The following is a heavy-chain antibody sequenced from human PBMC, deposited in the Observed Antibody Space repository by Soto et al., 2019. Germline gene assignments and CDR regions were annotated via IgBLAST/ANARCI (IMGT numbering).Heavy chain of an antibody. J-gene: IGHJ4*02. V-gene: IGHV1-69*01. CDR3: AASSSLAAAGYFKF. Sequence: QVQLVQSGAEVKEPGSSVKVSCKATGDLFNNYAFNWVRQAPGQGLEWMGRISPLFSTTNYAQKFQGRVTIGADEFTTLVYLEVSNLESEDTAMSYCAASSSLAAAGYFKFCGQGTLVTVSP. CDR2: ISPLFSTT. D-gene: IGHD6-13*01. CDR1: GDLFNNYA.